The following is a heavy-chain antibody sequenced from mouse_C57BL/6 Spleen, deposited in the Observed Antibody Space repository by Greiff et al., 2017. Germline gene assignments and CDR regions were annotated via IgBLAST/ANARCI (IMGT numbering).Heavy chain of an antibody. CDR2: IHPNSGST. D-gene: IGHD1-1*01. CDR1: GYTFTSYW. V-gene: IGHV1-64*01. J-gene: IGHJ2*01. CDR3: AFYYYGSSGYFDY. Sequence: VQLQQSGAELVKPGASVKLSCKASGYTFTSYWMHWVKQRPGQGLEWIGMIHPNSGSTNYNEKFKSKATLTVDKSSSTAYMQLSSLTSEDSAVYYCAFYYYGSSGYFDYWGQGTTLTVSS.